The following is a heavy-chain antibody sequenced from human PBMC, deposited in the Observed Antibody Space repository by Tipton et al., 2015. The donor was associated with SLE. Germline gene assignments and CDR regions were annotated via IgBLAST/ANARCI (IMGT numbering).Heavy chain of an antibody. Sequence: TLSLTCTVSGGSISSYYWSWIRQPAGKGLEWIGRNYTSGSTNYHPSLKSRVTMSVDTSKNQFSLKLSSVTAADTAVYYCARGGAYYYYGMDVWGQGTTVTVSS. CDR3: ARGGAYYYYGMDV. V-gene: IGHV4-4*07. CDR2: NYTSGST. J-gene: IGHJ6*02. CDR1: GGSISSYY. D-gene: IGHD3-16*01.